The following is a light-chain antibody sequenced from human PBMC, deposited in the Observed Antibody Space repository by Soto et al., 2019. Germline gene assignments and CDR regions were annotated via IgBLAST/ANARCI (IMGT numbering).Light chain of an antibody. V-gene: IGLV1-40*01. J-gene: IGLJ1*01. Sequence: QSVLTQPPSVSVAPGQRVTISCTGSSSNIGAGYAVHWYQQLPGTAPKVLIYGNINRPSGVPDRFSGSKSGTSASLAITGLQAEDEADYYCQSYDRSLSGYVFGTGTKLTVL. CDR1: SSNIGAGYA. CDR2: GNI. CDR3: QSYDRSLSGYV.